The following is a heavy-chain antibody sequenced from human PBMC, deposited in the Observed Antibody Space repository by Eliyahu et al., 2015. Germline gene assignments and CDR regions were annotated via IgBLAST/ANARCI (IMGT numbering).Heavy chain of an antibody. CDR1: GETXSNDV. J-gene: IGHJ4*02. D-gene: IGHD3-3*01. V-gene: IGHV1-69*06. Sequence: QVQLVQSGAEVKEPGSSVKVSCXASGETXSNDVIXWVRQAPGQGLEWLGGFIPVFGTPNYARKFQGRVTITADKSTSTHYMELSSLTSEDTATYYCATSSGFWSHFDYWGQGTLVTVSS. CDR3: ATSSGFWSHFDY. CDR2: FIPVFGTP.